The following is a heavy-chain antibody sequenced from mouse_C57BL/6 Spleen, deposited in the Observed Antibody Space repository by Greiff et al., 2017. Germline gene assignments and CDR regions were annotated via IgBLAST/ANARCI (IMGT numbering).Heavy chain of an antibody. D-gene: IGHD2-5*01. Sequence: QVQLKQSGPELVKPGASVKISCKASGYAFSSSWMNWVKQRPGKGLEWIGRIYPGDGDTNYNGKFKGKATLTADKSSSTAYMQLSSLTSEDSAVYFCARSGSNHYFDYWGQGTTLTVSS. V-gene: IGHV1-82*01. J-gene: IGHJ2*01. CDR2: IYPGDGDT. CDR1: GYAFSSSW. CDR3: ARSGSNHYFDY.